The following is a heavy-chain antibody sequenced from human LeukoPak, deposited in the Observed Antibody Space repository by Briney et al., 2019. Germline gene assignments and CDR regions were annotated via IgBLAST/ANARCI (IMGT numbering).Heavy chain of an antibody. D-gene: IGHD3-22*01. CDR2: IYYSGST. J-gene: IGHJ4*02. Sequence: SETLSLTCTVSGGSISSSSYYWGWIRQPPGKGLEWIGSIYYSGSTYYNPSLKSRVTISVDTSKNQFSLKLSSVTAADTAVYYCARPIYDSSGYYPYYFDYWGQGTLVTVSS. CDR3: ARPIYDSSGYYPYYFDY. V-gene: IGHV4-39*01. CDR1: GGSISSSSYY.